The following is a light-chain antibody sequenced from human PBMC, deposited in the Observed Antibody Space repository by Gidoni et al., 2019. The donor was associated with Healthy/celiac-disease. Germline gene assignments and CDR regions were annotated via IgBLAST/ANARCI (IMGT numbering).Light chain of an antibody. J-gene: IGKJ1*01. Sequence: DIQMTQFPSSLSASVGDRVTITCRASQSISSYLNWYQQKPGKAPKLLIYAASSLQSGVPSRFSGSGSGTDFTLTISSLQPEDFATYYCQQSYSTPDTFGQGTKVEIK. CDR1: QSISSY. CDR2: AAS. V-gene: IGKV1-39*01. CDR3: QQSYSTPDT.